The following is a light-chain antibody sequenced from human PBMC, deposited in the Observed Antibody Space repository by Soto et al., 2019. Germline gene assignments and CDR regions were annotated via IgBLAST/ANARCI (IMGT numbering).Light chain of an antibody. V-gene: IGLV2-14*01. Sequence: QSVLTQPASVSGSPGQSITISCTGTSSDVGAYDYVSWYQQHPGKAPKLMIYGVSNRPSGVSNRFSGSKSGNTASLTISGLQAEDEADYYRSSYTTSSTPYVFGPGTKVTVL. CDR1: SSDVGAYDY. CDR2: GVS. CDR3: SSYTTSSTPYV. J-gene: IGLJ1*01.